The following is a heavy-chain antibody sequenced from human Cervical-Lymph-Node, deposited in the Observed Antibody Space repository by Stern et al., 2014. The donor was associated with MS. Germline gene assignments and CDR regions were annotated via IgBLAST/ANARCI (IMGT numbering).Heavy chain of an antibody. CDR3: VKDLSTSPRLGWFDP. CDR1: GFTFVDCA. CDR2: ISWDSGDI. J-gene: IGHJ5*02. Sequence: MQLVQSGGGLVQPGRSLRLSCAASGFTFVDCAMHWVRQAPGKGLEWASGISWDSGDIVYADSVKGRFTISRDNAKNSLYLQMNSLRTEDTAFYYCVKDLSTSPRLGWFDPWGQGTLVIVSS. V-gene: IGHV3-9*01. D-gene: IGHD3-16*01.